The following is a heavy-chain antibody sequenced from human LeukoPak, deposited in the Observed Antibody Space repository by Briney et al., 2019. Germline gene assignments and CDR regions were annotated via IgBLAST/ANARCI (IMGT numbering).Heavy chain of an antibody. V-gene: IGHV1-18*01. CDR1: GYTFTTYG. J-gene: IGHJ2*01. CDR2: ISAYNGRT. Sequence: ASVKVSCKASGYTFTTYGISWVRQAPGQGLEWLGWISAYNGRTNHGEKLQDRVTMTTDTSTSTAYMELRSLRSDDTAVYYCARGLDYYDGTGYRSYWYLDLWGRGTLVAVSS. CDR3: ARGLDYYDGTGYRSYWYLDL. D-gene: IGHD3-22*01.